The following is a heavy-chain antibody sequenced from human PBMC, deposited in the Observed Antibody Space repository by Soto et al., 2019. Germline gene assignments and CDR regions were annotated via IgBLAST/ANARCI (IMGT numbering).Heavy chain of an antibody. CDR3: ARVESAYYDSSGHYWFDP. V-gene: IGHV1-69*13. D-gene: IGHD3-22*01. CDR2: IIPIFGQA. Sequence: SVKVSCKASGGTFSSFAISWVRQAPGQGLEWMGGIIPIFGQANYAQKFQGRVTITADEATSTAYMELSSLRSEDTAVYYCARVESAYYDSSGHYWFDPWGQGTLVTVSS. CDR1: GGTFSSFA. J-gene: IGHJ5*02.